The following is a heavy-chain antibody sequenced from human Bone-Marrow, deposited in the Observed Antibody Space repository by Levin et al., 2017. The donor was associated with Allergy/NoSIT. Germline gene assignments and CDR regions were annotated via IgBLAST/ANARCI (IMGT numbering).Heavy chain of an antibody. D-gene: IGHD1-26*01. CDR1: GYSFTSYW. CDR2: IYPGDSDT. J-gene: IGHJ3*02. V-gene: IGHV5-51*01. CDR3: ARPVGGSYHVNALDI. Sequence: KVSCKGSGYSFTSYWIGWVRQMPGKGLEWMGIIYPGDSDTRYSPSFQGQVTISADKSTSTAYLQWSSLKASDTAMYYCARPVGGSYHVNALDIWGQGTMVTVSS.